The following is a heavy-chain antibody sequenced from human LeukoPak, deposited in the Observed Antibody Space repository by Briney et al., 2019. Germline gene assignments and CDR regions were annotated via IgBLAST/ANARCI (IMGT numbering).Heavy chain of an antibody. CDR3: AKVGRYSSSWYGRSDTLCFDY. Sequence: PGGSLRLSCAASRFTFSSSAMSWVRQAPGKGLEWVSTISSSGGSTYSTDSVKGRFTISRDNSKSTLYLQMNSLRAEDTAVYYCAKVGRYSSSWYGRSDTLCFDYWGQGTLVTVSS. CDR1: RFTFSSSA. V-gene: IGHV3-23*01. J-gene: IGHJ4*02. D-gene: IGHD6-13*01. CDR2: ISSSGGST.